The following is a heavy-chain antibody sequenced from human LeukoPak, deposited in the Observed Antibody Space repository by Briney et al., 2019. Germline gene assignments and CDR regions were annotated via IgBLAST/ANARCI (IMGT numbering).Heavy chain of an antibody. CDR3: ARATGPRSYYYGSGSQVYYYYGMDV. J-gene: IGHJ6*02. CDR2: ISAYNGNT. D-gene: IGHD3-10*01. CDR1: GYTFTSYG. Sequence: ASVKVSCKASGYTFTSYGISWVRQAPGQGLEWMGWISAYNGNTNYAQKLQGSVTMTTDTSTSTAYMELRSLRSDDTAVYYCARATGPRSYYYGSGSQVYYYYGMDVWGQGTTVTVSS. V-gene: IGHV1-18*01.